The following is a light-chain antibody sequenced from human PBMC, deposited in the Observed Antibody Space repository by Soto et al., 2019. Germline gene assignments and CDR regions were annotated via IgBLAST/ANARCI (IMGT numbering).Light chain of an antibody. CDR1: HTVSSTH. Sequence: EVVLTQSPATLSLSPGEGATLSCRASHTVSSTHLAWYQHKPAQAPRLLIYGASSRATGIPDRFSGSGSGTDFTLTINRLEPEDFAVYYCQQYVTSPIIFGQGTRLEIK. CDR2: GAS. J-gene: IGKJ5*01. CDR3: QQYVTSPII. V-gene: IGKV3-20*01.